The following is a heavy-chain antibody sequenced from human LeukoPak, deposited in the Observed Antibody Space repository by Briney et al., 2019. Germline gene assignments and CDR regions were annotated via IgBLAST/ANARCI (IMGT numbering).Heavy chain of an antibody. D-gene: IGHD5-24*01. V-gene: IGHV3-23*01. CDR1: GFTFSNYA. CDR2: ISGSAITT. J-gene: IGHJ4*02. CDR3: ANDQRFRDLDDY. Sequence: GGSLRLSCTTSGFTFSNYAMSWVRQAPGKGLEWVSSISGSAITTYYADSVKGRFAISRDNSKNTLYLQMTSLRAEDTAVYYCANDQRFRDLDDYRGQGTLVTVSS.